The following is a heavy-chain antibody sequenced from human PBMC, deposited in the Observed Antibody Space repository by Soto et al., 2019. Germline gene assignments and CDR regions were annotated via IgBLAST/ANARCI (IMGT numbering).Heavy chain of an antibody. Sequence: QEQLVQSGAEVKKPGASVKVSCKTSGYTFTDYDINWVRQATGQGLERLGWMNPNSGETGYAQKFQGRVTMTRSASLSTAYLELSSLRSEDTAVYYCARVAVAARPRWYNWFDPWRQGTLVTVSS. CDR2: MNPNSGET. J-gene: IGHJ5*02. CDR1: GYTFTDYD. V-gene: IGHV1-8*01. CDR3: ARVAVAARPRWYNWFDP. D-gene: IGHD2-15*01.